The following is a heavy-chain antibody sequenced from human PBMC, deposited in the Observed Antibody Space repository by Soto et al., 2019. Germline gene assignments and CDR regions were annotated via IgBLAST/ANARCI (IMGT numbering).Heavy chain of an antibody. V-gene: IGHV3-30*18. CDR2: ISYDGGNK. J-gene: IGHJ6*02. CDR1: GFTFSNYG. Sequence: GGSLRLSCAASGFTFSNYGMHWVRQAPGKGLEWVSIISYDGGNKYYADSVKGRFTISRDNSKNTLSLQMNSLRAEDTAVYYCAKAVGYCSSSSCRDYYYYYGMDVWGQGTTVTVSS. CDR3: AKAVGYCSSSSCRDYYYYYGMDV. D-gene: IGHD2-2*01.